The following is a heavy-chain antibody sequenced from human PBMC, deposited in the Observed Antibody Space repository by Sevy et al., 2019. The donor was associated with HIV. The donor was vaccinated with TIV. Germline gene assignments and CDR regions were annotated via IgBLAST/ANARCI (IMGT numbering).Heavy chain of an antibody. D-gene: IGHD2-2*02. Sequence: GESLKISCKGSGYSFTSYWIGWVRQMPGKGLEWMGIIYPGDSDTRYTPSFQAQVTILADKAISTAYLEWSRLNASDTAMYYCASFGEYCSSTSCYIHYGMDVWGQGTTVTVSS. CDR2: IYPGDSDT. CDR1: GYSFTSYW. J-gene: IGHJ6*02. CDR3: ASFGEYCSSTSCYIHYGMDV. V-gene: IGHV5-51*01.